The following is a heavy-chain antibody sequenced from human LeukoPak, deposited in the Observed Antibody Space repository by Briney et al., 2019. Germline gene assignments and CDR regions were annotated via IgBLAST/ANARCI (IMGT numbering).Heavy chain of an antibody. V-gene: IGHV4-61*02. Sequence: SETLSLTCTVSGGSITSGSYYWSWIRQPPGKGLEWIGRIYTSGSTNYNPSLKSRVTISVDTSKNQFSLKLSSVTAADTAVYYCARAGPYDSSGYYYQYYYYMDVWGKGTTVTISS. J-gene: IGHJ6*03. CDR3: ARAGPYDSSGYYYQYYYYMDV. CDR2: IYTSGST. D-gene: IGHD3-22*01. CDR1: GGSITSGSYY.